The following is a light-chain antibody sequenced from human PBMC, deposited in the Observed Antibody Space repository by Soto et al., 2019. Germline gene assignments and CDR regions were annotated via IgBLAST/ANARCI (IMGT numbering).Light chain of an antibody. J-gene: IGKJ4*01. Sequence: DIQMTQSPSSLSASVGDRVTITFRASQSISSYLNWYQQRPGKAPMLLIYGASNLQSGVPSRFSGSGSGTEFTLTLSSLQPEDFATYYCQQLALYPSTFGGGTKVDIK. CDR1: QSISSY. CDR3: QQLALYPST. V-gene: IGKV1-39*01. CDR2: GAS.